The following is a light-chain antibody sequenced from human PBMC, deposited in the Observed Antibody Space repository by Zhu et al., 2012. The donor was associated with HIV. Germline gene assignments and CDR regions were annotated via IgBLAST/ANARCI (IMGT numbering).Light chain of an antibody. J-gene: IGKJ2*01. CDR2: AAS. Sequence: EIVMTQSPATLSVSPGERATLSCRASQSVSSNLAWYQQKPGQAPRLLIYAASTRAPGIPARFSGSGSGTEFILTISSMQSEDFAVYYCQQYNNWPPATFGQGTYLEIK. CDR3: QQYNNWPPAT. CDR1: QSVSSN. V-gene: IGKV3-15*01.